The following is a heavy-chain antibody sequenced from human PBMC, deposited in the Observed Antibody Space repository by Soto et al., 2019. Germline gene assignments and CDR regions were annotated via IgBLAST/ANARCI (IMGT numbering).Heavy chain of an antibody. V-gene: IGHV1-3*01. CDR3: GRGSGLHWFDP. J-gene: IGHJ5*02. CDR1: GYYFTNYG. CDR2: INAGNGNT. Sequence: ASVKVSCEASGYYFTNYGIHWVRQAPGQRLEWMGWINAGNGNTKYSQKFQGRVTITRDTSASTAYMELSSLRSEDTAVYYCGRGSGLHWFDPWGQGTLVTVSS. D-gene: IGHD3-10*01.